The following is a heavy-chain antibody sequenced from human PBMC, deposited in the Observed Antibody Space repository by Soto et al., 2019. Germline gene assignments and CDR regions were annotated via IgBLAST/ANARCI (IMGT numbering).Heavy chain of an antibody. J-gene: IGHJ4*02. D-gene: IGHD6-13*01. V-gene: IGHV3-30*18. Sequence: QVQLVESGGGVVQPGRSLRLSCAASGFTFSSYGTHWVRQAPGKGLEWVAVISYDGSNKYYADFVKGRFTISRDNSKNTLHLQMNSLRAEDTAVYYCAKDREQLVPDYWGQGTLVTVSS. CDR1: GFTFSSYG. CDR2: ISYDGSNK. CDR3: AKDREQLVPDY.